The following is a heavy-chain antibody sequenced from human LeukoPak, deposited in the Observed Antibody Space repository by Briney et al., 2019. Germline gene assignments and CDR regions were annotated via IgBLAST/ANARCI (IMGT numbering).Heavy chain of an antibody. J-gene: IGHJ4*02. Sequence: ASVKVSCKASGCTFTSYGISWVRQAPGQGLEWMGWISAYNGNTNYAQKLQGRVTMTTDTSTSTAYMELRSLRSDDTAVYYCARSDGIVVVTEFDYWGQGTLVTVSS. CDR3: ARSDGIVVVTEFDY. D-gene: IGHD3-22*01. V-gene: IGHV1-18*01. CDR1: GCTFTSYG. CDR2: ISAYNGNT.